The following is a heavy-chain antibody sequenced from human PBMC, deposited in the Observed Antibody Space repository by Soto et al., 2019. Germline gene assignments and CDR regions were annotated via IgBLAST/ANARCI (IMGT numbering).Heavy chain of an antibody. CDR2: IYHSGSA. J-gene: IGHJ4*02. D-gene: IGHD4-17*01. V-gene: IGHV4-30-2*01. CDR3: ARGGRTVIDS. CDR1: GDSISSGGYS. Sequence: SETLSLTCAVSGDSISSGGYSWSWIRQPPGKGLEWIGYIYHSGSAFYNPSLKSRVTISLDTSKNQFSLNLNSVTAADTAVYHCARGGRTVIDSWGQGTPVTVSS.